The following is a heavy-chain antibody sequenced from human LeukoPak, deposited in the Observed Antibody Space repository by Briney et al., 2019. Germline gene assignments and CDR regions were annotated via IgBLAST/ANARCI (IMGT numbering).Heavy chain of an antibody. Sequence: PGGSLRLSCVASGFTFSDYGMHWVRQAPGKGLEWVAFIRYEGGRSYYTDSVKGRFTISRDTNTLYLQMNSLRPEDTAVYYCAKDMSGLYCSSASCYGPFDYWGQGTLVTVSS. V-gene: IGHV3-30*02. D-gene: IGHD2-2*01. CDR2: IRYEGGRS. J-gene: IGHJ4*02. CDR3: AKDMSGLYCSSASCYGPFDY. CDR1: GFTFSDYG.